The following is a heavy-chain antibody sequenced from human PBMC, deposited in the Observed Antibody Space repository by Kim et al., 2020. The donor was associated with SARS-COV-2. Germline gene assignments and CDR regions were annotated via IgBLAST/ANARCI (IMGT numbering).Heavy chain of an antibody. Sequence: SETLSITCAVSGGTISSSNWWSWVRQPPGKGLEWIGEIYHSGSTNYNPSLKSRVTISVDKSKNQFSLKLSSVTAADTAVYYCARVMGLLEDYYYYGMDVWGQGTTVTVSS. CDR1: GGTISSSNW. CDR2: IYHSGST. D-gene: IGHD1-1*01. CDR3: ARVMGLLEDYYYYGMDV. J-gene: IGHJ6*02. V-gene: IGHV4-4*02.